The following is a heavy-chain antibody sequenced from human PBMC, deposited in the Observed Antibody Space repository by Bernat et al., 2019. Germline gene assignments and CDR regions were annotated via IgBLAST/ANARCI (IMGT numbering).Heavy chain of an antibody. J-gene: IGHJ4*02. Sequence: QVQLVESGGGVVQPGRSLRLSCAASGFTFSSYGMHWVRQAPGKGLEWVAVISNDGRNKYHADSVKDRLTISRDNSQNTLYLQMNSLRVEDTAVYYCAKERDSSNWYGGGFDYWGQGTLVTVSS. CDR2: ISNDGRNK. V-gene: IGHV3-30*18. CDR3: AKERDSSNWYGGGFDY. D-gene: IGHD6-13*01. CDR1: GFTFSSYG.